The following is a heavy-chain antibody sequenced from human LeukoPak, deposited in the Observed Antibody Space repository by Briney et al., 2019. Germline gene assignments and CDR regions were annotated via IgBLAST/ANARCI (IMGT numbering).Heavy chain of an antibody. J-gene: IGHJ4*02. V-gene: IGHV3-21*01. Sequence: GGSLRLSCAASGFTFSSYSMNWVRQAPGKGLEWVSSISSSSYIYYADSVKGRFTISRDNDKNSLYLQMNSLRAEDTAVYYCARDRSVVAASFDYWGQGTLVTVSS. D-gene: IGHD2-15*01. CDR3: ARDRSVVAASFDY. CDR1: GFTFSSYS. CDR2: ISSSSYI.